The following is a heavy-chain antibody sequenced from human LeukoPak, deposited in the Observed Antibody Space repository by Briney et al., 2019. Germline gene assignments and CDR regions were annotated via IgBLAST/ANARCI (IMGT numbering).Heavy chain of an antibody. J-gene: IGHJ4*02. V-gene: IGHV4-59*01. CDR2: IYYTGNT. Sequence: SETLSLTSTVSAGSISNSFWSWLRQPPGKGLEWIADIYYTGNTKYNPSLKSRVTISVDTSKNQFSLRVGSVSASSSAVYYCARDSGSSPTFDYWGQGTLVTVSS. CDR1: AGSISNSF. D-gene: IGHD1-26*01. CDR3: ARDSGSSPTFDY.